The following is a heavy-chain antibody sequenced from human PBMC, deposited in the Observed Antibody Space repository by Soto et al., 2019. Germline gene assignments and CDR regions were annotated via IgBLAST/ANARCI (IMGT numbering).Heavy chain of an antibody. CDR1: GGSITSSSYY. Sequence: QLHLRESGPGLVKPSETLSLTCTVSGGSITSSSYYWGWIRQPPGKGLEWIGSIYYSGSTSYNPSLQSRVTISVDTSKNQFSLKLSSVTAADTAVYYCAPQVVGGSYVYTFDPWGQGTLVTVSS. CDR2: IYYSGST. D-gene: IGHD1-26*01. V-gene: IGHV4-39*01. CDR3: APQVVGGSYVYTFDP. J-gene: IGHJ5*02.